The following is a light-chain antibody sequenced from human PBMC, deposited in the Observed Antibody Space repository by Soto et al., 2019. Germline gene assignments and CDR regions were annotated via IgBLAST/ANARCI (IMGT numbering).Light chain of an antibody. Sequence: EIVLTQSPGTLSLSPGXRATLSCRASQSVSSSYLAWYQQKPGQAPRLLIYGASSRATGIPDRFSGSGSGTDFTLTISRLEPEDFAVYYCQQYGSSPWTVGQGTKVDIK. J-gene: IGKJ1*01. V-gene: IGKV3-20*01. CDR2: GAS. CDR1: QSVSSSY. CDR3: QQYGSSPWT.